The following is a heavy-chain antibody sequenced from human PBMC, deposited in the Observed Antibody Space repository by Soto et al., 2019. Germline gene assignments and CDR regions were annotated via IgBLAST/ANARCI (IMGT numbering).Heavy chain of an antibody. D-gene: IGHD4-17*01. Sequence: QLHLQESGSGLVKPSQTLSLTCAVSGGSISKNGYSWSWIRQPPRKGLEWIGYIYHSGSTYYNPSLKSRVSISVDRSNNRVSLNLSSVTAADTAVYYCARTVTTGPFFEFWGQGTLVTVSS. CDR3: ARTVTTGPFFEF. CDR2: IYHSGST. CDR1: GGSISKNGYS. V-gene: IGHV4-30-2*01. J-gene: IGHJ4*02.